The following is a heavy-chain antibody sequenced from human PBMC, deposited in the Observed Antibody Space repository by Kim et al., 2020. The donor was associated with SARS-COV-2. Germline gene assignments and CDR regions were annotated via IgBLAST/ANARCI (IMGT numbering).Heavy chain of an antibody. J-gene: IGHJ6*02. Sequence: SETLSLTCTVSGGSISSSSYYWGWIRQPPGKGLEWIGSIYYSGSTYYNPSLKSRVTISVDTSKNQFSLKLSSVTAADTAVYYCGSGEWELYYGMDVWGQGTTVTVSS. D-gene: IGHD1-26*01. CDR1: GGSISSSSYY. V-gene: IGHV4-39*01. CDR2: IYYSGST. CDR3: GSGEWELYYGMDV.